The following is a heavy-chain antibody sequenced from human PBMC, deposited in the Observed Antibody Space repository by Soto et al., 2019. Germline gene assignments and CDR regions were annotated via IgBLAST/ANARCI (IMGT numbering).Heavy chain of an antibody. CDR3: ARGGRDYDFWSGYAFDI. D-gene: IGHD3-3*01. CDR2: IYRGGRT. Sequence: GGSLRLSCAASGFTVSSNYMSWVRQAPGKGLEWVSVIYRGGRTYYADSVKGGFTISRDNSKNTLYLQMNSLRAEDTAVYYCARGGRDYDFWSGYAFDIWGQGTMVTVSS. CDR1: GFTVSSNY. V-gene: IGHV3-66*01. J-gene: IGHJ3*02.